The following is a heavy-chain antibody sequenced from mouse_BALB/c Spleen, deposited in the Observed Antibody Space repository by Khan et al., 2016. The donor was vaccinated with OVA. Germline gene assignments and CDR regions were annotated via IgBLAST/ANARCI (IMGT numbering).Heavy chain of an antibody. CDR3: AGSKYCGRSRLSVDY. Sequence: QVQLQESGHDLVKPGASVKLSCTASGYTFTSYWINWINQRPGQGLEWVGQISTGSGSAYYNEVFKDMATLTIDTSSNTAYIQISSLTSEASTDYTWAGSKYCGRSRLSVDYGGQGTSATGPS. D-gene: IGHD1-1*01. CDR2: ISTGSGSA. CDR1: GYTFTSYW. V-gene: IGHV1S132*01. J-gene: IGHJ4*01.